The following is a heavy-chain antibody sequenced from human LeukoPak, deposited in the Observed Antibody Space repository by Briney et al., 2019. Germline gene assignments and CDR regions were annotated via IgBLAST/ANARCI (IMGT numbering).Heavy chain of an antibody. CDR3: ARGFTTTKKQNAFDI. Sequence: ASVKVSCKASGYTFTSYDINWVRQATGQGLEWMGWMNPNSGNTGYAQKFQGRLTMTRDTSISTAYMELSSLRSEDTAVYYCARGFTTTKKQNAFDIWGQGTMVTVSS. CDR2: MNPNSGNT. D-gene: IGHD3-22*01. CDR1: GYTFTSYD. V-gene: IGHV1-8*01. J-gene: IGHJ3*02.